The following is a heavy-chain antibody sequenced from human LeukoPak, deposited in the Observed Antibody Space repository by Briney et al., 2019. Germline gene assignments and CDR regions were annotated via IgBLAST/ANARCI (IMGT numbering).Heavy chain of an antibody. CDR1: SGSISSSTYY. Sequence: SGTLSLTCTISSGSISSSTYYWGWIRQPPGKGLEWIGNIYYSGSAYYSPSLKSRATISVDTSKNQFSLRLSSVTAADTAVYYCARDFGDYAVDYWGQGTLVTVSS. CDR2: IYYSGSA. V-gene: IGHV4-39*01. CDR3: ARDFGDYAVDY. D-gene: IGHD4-17*01. J-gene: IGHJ4*02.